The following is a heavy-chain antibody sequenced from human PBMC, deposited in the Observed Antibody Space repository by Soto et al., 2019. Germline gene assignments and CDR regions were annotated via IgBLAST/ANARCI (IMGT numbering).Heavy chain of an antibody. CDR2: ISGSGGST. Sequence: LRLSCAASGFTFSTYAISWVRQAPGKGLEWVSLISGSGGSTYYADSVKGRFTISRDNSKNTLYLQMNSLRAEDTAVYYCAKVHGSGNYHNFPDYWGQGTLVTVSS. CDR1: GFTFSTYA. J-gene: IGHJ4*02. CDR3: AKVHGSGNYHNFPDY. V-gene: IGHV3-23*01. D-gene: IGHD3-10*01.